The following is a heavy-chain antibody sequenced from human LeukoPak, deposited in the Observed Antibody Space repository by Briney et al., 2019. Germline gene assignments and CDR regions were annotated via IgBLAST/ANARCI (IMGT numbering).Heavy chain of an antibody. CDR1: GGSITNSYY. J-gene: IGHJ4*02. CDR2: IHYNGNT. Sequence: SETLSLTCTVSGGSITNSYYWGWIRQPPGKGLEWIGTIHYNGNTNYNSSLKSRVTMSVDTSKNQFSLKLRSVTAADTAVYYCARAGAVAGTRHYFDYWGQGTLVTASS. CDR3: ARAGAVAGTRHYFDY. V-gene: IGHV4-39*07. D-gene: IGHD6-19*01.